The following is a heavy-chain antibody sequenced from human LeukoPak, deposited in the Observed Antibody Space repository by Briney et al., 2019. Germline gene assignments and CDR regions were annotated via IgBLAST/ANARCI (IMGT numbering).Heavy chain of an antibody. D-gene: IGHD3-10*01. J-gene: IGHJ4*02. V-gene: IGHV3-7*01. CDR2: IKQDGSER. CDR1: GFTISGFS. CDR3: ARAGSHWHYVY. Sequence: GGSLRLSCAASGFTISGFSMSWVRQSPTKGLEWVANIKQDGSERYYVDSVKGRFTISRDNAKNSLSLQMNNLRVEDTAVYYCARAGSHWHYVYWGQGTLVTVSS.